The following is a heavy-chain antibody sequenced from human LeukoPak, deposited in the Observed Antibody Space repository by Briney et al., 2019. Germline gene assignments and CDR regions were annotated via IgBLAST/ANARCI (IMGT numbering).Heavy chain of an antibody. CDR2: ISGSGGST. V-gene: IGHV3-23*01. CDR1: GFTFSSYA. CDR3: AKGRIMITFGGLDY. Sequence: PGGSLRLSCAASGFTFSSYAMSWVRQAPGKGREWVSAISGSGGSTYYADSVKGRFTISRDNSKNRMYLQMNSLRAEDTAVYYCAKGRIMITFGGLDYWGQGTLVTVSS. D-gene: IGHD3-16*01. J-gene: IGHJ4*02.